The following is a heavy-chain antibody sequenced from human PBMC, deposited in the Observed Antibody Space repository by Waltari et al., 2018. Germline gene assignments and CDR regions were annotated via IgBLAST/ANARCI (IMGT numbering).Heavy chain of an antibody. CDR3: ARVHIGSCSGDSCSIDYFDS. V-gene: IGHV4-61*03. Sequence: WQGLEWIGIVYYTGVTNYNPSLKSRLTLSRDTSKNHFSLKLSSVTAADTAVYFCARVHIGSCSGDSCSIDYFDSWGQGTQVTVSS. J-gene: IGHJ4*02. D-gene: IGHD2-15*01. CDR2: VYYTGVT.